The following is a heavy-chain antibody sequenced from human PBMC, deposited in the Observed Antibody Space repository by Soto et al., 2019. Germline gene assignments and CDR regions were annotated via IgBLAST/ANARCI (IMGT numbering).Heavy chain of an antibody. CDR3: ARKGYSYGPSFDY. D-gene: IGHD5-18*01. V-gene: IGHV1-69*02. J-gene: IGHJ4*02. Sequence: EASVKVSCKASGGTFSSYTISWVRQAPGQGLEWMGRIIPILGITNYAQKLQGRVTITRDKSISTAYMELSRLRSDDTAVYYCARKGYSYGPSFDYWGQGTLVTVS. CDR2: IIPILGIT. CDR1: GGTFSSYT.